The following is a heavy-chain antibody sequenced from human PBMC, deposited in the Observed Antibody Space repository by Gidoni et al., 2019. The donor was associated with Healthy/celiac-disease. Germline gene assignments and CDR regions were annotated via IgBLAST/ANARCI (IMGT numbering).Heavy chain of an antibody. CDR1: GFTFSSYG. CDR3: AKAGTYYYDSSGYQGGFCDY. D-gene: IGHD3-22*01. J-gene: IGHJ4*02. Sequence: VQLVESGGGVVQPGRSLRLSCAASGFTFSSYGMHWVRQAPGKGLEWVAVISYDGSNKYYADSVKGRFTISRDNSKNTLYLQMNSLRAEDTAVYYCAKAGTYYYDSSGYQGGFCDYWGQGTLVTVSS. CDR2: ISYDGSNK. V-gene: IGHV3-30*18.